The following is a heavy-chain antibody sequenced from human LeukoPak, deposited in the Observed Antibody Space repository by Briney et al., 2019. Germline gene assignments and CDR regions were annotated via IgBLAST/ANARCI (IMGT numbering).Heavy chain of an antibody. V-gene: IGHV4-38-2*02. CDR3: ARESGLLGSGSYYNFDY. D-gene: IGHD3-10*01. Sequence: SETLSLTCTVSGYSISSGYYWGWIRQPPGKGLEWIGRIYTSGSTNCNPSLKSRVTMSVDTSKNQFSLKLSSVTAADTAVYYCARESGLLGSGSYYNFDYWGQGTLVTVSS. CDR2: IYTSGST. J-gene: IGHJ4*02. CDR1: GYSISSGYY.